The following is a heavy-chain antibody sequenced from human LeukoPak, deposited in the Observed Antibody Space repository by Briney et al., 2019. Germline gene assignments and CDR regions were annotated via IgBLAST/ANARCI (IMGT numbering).Heavy chain of an antibody. D-gene: IGHD1-14*01. J-gene: IGHJ4*02. CDR2: ISYDGSNE. V-gene: IGHV3-30*04. Sequence: GGSLRLSCAASGFTFSSYVMHWVRQAPGKGLEWVAIISYDGSNEYYADSVKGRFTISRDNSKNTLYLQMNSLRAEDTGIYYCVKDNPLDYWGQGTLVIVSS. CDR1: GFTFSSYV. CDR3: VKDNPLDY.